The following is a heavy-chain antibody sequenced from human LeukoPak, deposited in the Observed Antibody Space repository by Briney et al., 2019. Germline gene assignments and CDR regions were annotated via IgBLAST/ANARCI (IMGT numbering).Heavy chain of an antibody. Sequence: GGSLRLSCAASGVTFSSYGMHWVRQAPGKGLEWVAVISYDGSNKYYADSVKGRFTISRDNSKNTLYLQMNSLRAEDTAVYYCATGNSGSYWRSKSGDFDYWGQGTLVTVSS. CDR1: GVTFSSYG. CDR2: ISYDGSNK. D-gene: IGHD1-26*01. J-gene: IGHJ4*02. V-gene: IGHV3-30*03. CDR3: ATGNSGSYWRSKSGDFDY.